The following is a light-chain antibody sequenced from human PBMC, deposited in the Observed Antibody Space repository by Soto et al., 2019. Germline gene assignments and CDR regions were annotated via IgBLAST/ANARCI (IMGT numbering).Light chain of an antibody. V-gene: IGKV4-1*01. Sequence: DIVMTQSPDSLAVSLGERATINCKSSQSVLYSSNNKNYLAWYQQKPGQPPKLLIYWASTRESGVPDRFSGSGSGTDFTLTISRLQAEDVAVYYCKQYYRTPYTFGQGTKLEIK. CDR1: QSVLYSSNNKNY. CDR2: WAS. J-gene: IGKJ2*01. CDR3: KQYYRTPYT.